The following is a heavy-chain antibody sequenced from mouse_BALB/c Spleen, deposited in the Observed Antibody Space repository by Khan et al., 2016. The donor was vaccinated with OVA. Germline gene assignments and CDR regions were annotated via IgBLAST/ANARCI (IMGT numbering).Heavy chain of an antibody. Sequence: QIQLVQSGPELKKPGETVRISCKASGYTFTTAGIQWVQKMPGKGLKWIGWINTDSGVPKYSEDFKGRFAFTLDISVSTTYLQITNLKNEDTATYFCAGGGAGENEDDGDAMEYWGQGTSVTVSS. V-gene: IGHV9-4*02. D-gene: IGHD2-3*01. CDR2: INTDSGVP. J-gene: IGHJ4*01. CDR3: AGGGAGENEDDGDAMEY. CDR1: GYTFTTAG.